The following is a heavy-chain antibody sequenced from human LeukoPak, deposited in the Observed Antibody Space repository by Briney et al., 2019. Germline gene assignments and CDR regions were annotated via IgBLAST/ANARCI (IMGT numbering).Heavy chain of an antibody. CDR3: AKDSVVSGYYYIGADYYFDY. D-gene: IGHD3-22*01. CDR2: INKDGTVT. CDR1: GFTFSNFW. Sequence: GGSLRLSCAASGFTFSNFWMHWVRQTPGKGLVWVSRINKDGTVTTYADSVKGRFTISRDNAKNTLYLQMNSLRAEDTAVYYCAKDSVVSGYYYIGADYYFDYWGQGTLVTVSS. V-gene: IGHV3-74*01. J-gene: IGHJ4*02.